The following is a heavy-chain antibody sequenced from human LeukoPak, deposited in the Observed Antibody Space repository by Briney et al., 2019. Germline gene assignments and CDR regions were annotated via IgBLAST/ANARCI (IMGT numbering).Heavy chain of an antibody. Sequence: SETLSLTCTVSGDSFSTYYWSWIRQPPGKGLEWIGYIYYSGSTNYNPSLKSRVTISVDTSKNQFSLKLSSVTAADTAVYYCARLDYGSGPYYYYGMDVWGQGTTVTVSS. D-gene: IGHD3-10*01. CDR3: ARLDYGSGPYYYYGMDV. V-gene: IGHV4-59*08. CDR1: GDSFSTYY. CDR2: IYYSGST. J-gene: IGHJ6*02.